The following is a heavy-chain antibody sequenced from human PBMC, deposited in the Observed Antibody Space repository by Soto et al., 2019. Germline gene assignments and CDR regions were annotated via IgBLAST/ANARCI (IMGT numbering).Heavy chain of an antibody. V-gene: IGHV1-3*01. CDR3: ARDTLYDSSGYYYVGYNWFDP. D-gene: IGHD3-22*01. CDR2: INAGNGNT. J-gene: IGHJ5*02. CDR1: GYTFTSYA. Sequence: GASVKVSCKASGYTFTSYAMHWVRQAPGQRLEWMGWINAGNGNTKYSQKFQGRVTITRDTSASTAYMELSSLRSEDTAVYYCARDTLYDSSGYYYVGYNWFDPWGQGTLVTVPS.